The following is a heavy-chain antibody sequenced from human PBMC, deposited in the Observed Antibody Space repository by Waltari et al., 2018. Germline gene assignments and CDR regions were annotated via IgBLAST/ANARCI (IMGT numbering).Heavy chain of an antibody. CDR2: INAGNGNT. Sequence: QVQLVQSGAEVKKPGASVKVSCKASGYTFTSYAMHWVRQATGQRLEWMGWINAGNGNTKYSQKFQGRVTITRDTSASTAYMELSSLRSEDTAVYYCARSRENDYYDSSGYSHWGQGTLVTVSS. D-gene: IGHD3-22*01. CDR3: ARSRENDYYDSSGYSH. J-gene: IGHJ4*02. CDR1: GYTFTSYA. V-gene: IGHV1-3*01.